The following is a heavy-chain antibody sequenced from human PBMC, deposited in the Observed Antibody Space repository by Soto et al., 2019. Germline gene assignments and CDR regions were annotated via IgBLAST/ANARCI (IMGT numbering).Heavy chain of an antibody. CDR2: ISGSGGST. Sequence: LSLTCAASGFTFSSYAMSWVRQAPGKGLEWVSAISGSGGSTYYADSVKGRFTISRDNSKNTLYLQMNSLRAEDTAVYYCAKEGSGSYSKAFDIWGQGTIVTVSS. D-gene: IGHD1-26*01. V-gene: IGHV3-23*01. CDR3: AKEGSGSYSKAFDI. CDR1: GFTFSSYA. J-gene: IGHJ3*02.